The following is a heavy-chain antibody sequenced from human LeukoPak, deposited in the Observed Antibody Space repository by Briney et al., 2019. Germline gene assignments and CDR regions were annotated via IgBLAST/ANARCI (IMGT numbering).Heavy chain of an antibody. Sequence: PGGSLRLSCAASGFTFSSYAMHWVRQAPGKGLDLEWVTVLSYDANEYYADSVKGRFTISRDNAKNSLFLQMNSLRAEDTAVYFCATETLPATIVAFDIWGQGTMVTVSS. CDR3: ATETLPATIVAFDI. CDR1: GFTFSSYA. CDR2: LSYDANE. V-gene: IGHV3-30-3*01. J-gene: IGHJ3*02. D-gene: IGHD2-2*01.